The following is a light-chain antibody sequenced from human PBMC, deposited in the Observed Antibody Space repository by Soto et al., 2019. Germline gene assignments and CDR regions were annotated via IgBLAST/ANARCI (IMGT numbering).Light chain of an antibody. CDR1: SSNIGTGHD. J-gene: IGLJ2*01. CDR2: GHS. Sequence: QSVLTQPPSVSGAPGQRVTISCTGSSSNIGTGHDVHWYQQLPGTAPKLLIYGHSNRPSGVPDRSSVSKCVTSASRAITALQAEDDADYYRPSYDSNLSVVFGGGTKLTVL. CDR3: PSYDSNLSVV. V-gene: IGLV1-40*01.